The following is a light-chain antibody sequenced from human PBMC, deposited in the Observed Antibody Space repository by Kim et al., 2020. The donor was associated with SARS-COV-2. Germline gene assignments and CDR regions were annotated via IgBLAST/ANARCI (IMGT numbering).Light chain of an antibody. J-gene: IGKJ2*01. Sequence: EIVLTQSPGTLSLSPGERATLSCRASQSVGSSYLAWYQQRPGQAPRLLLYGASSRATGIPDRFSGSGSETDFTLTISRLEPEDFAVYYCQQYGNSPQTFGQGTKLEI. CDR3: QQYGNSPQT. CDR1: QSVGSSY. CDR2: GAS. V-gene: IGKV3-20*01.